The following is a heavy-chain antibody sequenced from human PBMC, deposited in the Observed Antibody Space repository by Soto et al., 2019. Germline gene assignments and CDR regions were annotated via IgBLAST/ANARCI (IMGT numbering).Heavy chain of an antibody. Sequence: QVQLQQWGAGLLKPSATLSLTCAVYGGSFSGYYWSWIRQSPGKGLEWIGEINHSGSTNYTPSLTTRVTISVDTSKNQASLKLSSVTAADTAVYYCARTTAFVSGTYPPAHFDYWGQGTRVTVSS. CDR2: INHSGST. D-gene: IGHD3-16*01. V-gene: IGHV4-34*01. CDR1: GGSFSGYY. CDR3: ARTTAFVSGTYPPAHFDY. J-gene: IGHJ4*02.